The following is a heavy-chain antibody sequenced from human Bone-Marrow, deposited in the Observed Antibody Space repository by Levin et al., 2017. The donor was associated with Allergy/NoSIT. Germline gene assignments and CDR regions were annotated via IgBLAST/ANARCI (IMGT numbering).Heavy chain of an antibody. J-gene: IGHJ4*02. V-gene: IGHV1-18*01. CDR2: ISAYNGNT. CDR3: AREANRYYYDSSGYPDY. CDR1: GYTFTSYG. D-gene: IGHD3-22*01. Sequence: GASVKVSCKASGYTFTSYGISWVRQAPGQGLEWMGWISAYNGNTNYAQKLQGRVTMTTDTSTSTAYMELRSLRSDDTAVYYCAREANRYYYDSSGYPDYWGQGTLVTVSS.